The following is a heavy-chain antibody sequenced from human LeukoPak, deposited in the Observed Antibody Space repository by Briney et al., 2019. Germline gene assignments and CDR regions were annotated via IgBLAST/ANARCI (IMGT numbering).Heavy chain of an antibody. CDR2: ISYDGSNK. CDR3: ARDSDNYYDSSGYLAPGP. Sequence: GGSLRLSCAASGFTFSSYAMHWVRQAPGKGLEWVAVISYDGSNKYYADSVKGRFTISRDNSENTLYLQMNSLRAEDTAVYYCARDSDNYYDSSGYLAPGPWGQGTLVTVSS. CDR1: GFTFSSYA. D-gene: IGHD3-22*01. V-gene: IGHV3-30-3*01. J-gene: IGHJ5*02.